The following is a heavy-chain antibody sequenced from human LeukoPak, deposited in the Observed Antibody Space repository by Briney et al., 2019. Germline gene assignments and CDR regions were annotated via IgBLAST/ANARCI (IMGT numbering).Heavy chain of an antibody. Sequence: GGSLRLSCAASGFTFSNHAMNWVRQAPGKGLEWVSSISSSSSYIYYADSVKGRFTISRDNAKNSLYLQMNSLRAEDTAVYYCARDYSDYGSGSYYYWGQGTLVTVSS. CDR2: ISSSSSYI. V-gene: IGHV3-21*01. CDR1: GFTFSNHA. D-gene: IGHD3-10*01. J-gene: IGHJ4*02. CDR3: ARDYSDYGSGSYYY.